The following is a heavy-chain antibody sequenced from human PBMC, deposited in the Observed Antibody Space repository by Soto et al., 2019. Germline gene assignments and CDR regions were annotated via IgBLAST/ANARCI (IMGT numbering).Heavy chain of an antibody. D-gene: IGHD3-22*01. CDR1: GYSFTIYW. V-gene: IGHV5-10-1*01. CDR2: IDPSDSYT. Sequence: GESLKISCQCSGYSFTIYWISWVRQMPGKGLEWMGRIDPSDSYTNYSPSFQGHVTISADKSISTAYLQWSSLKASDTAMSYCARRDRSGYYRPFDYWGQGTLVTVSS. CDR3: ARRDRSGYYRPFDY. J-gene: IGHJ4*02.